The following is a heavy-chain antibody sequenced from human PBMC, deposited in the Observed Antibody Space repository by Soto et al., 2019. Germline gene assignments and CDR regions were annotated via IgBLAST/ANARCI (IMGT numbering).Heavy chain of an antibody. D-gene: IGHD3-9*01. Sequence: GESLKISCKVSGYSFTSYLISWVRQMTGKGLEWMGIIYPGDSETRYSPSFQGHVTISADTSIGTAYLQWTSLKASDTAIYYCARPLAGSRYFDILSHGFESCGQGTVVPV. CDR3: ARPLAGSRYFDILSHGFES. CDR2: IYPGDSET. CDR1: GYSFTSYL. J-gene: IGHJ3*02. V-gene: IGHV5-51*01.